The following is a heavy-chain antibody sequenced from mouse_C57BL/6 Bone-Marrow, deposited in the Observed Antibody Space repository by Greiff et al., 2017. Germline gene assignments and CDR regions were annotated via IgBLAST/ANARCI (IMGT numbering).Heavy chain of an antibody. CDR3: ERRRYSNSYAMDY. D-gene: IGHD2-5*01. V-gene: IGHV1-62-3*01. Sequence: QVQLKQPGAELVKPGASVKLSCKASGYTFTSYWMHWVKQRPGRGLEWIGRIDPNSGGTKYNEKFKSKATLTVDKPSSTAYMQLSRLTSEDSAVYYCERRRYSNSYAMDYWGQGTSVTVSA. CDR2: IDPNSGGT. CDR1: GYTFTSYW. J-gene: IGHJ4*01.